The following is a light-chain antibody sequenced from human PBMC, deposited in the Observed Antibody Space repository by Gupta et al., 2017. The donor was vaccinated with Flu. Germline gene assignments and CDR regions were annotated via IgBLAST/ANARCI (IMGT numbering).Light chain of an antibody. J-gene: IGLJ3*02. CDR1: SSNVGSNT. CDR3: ATWDDSLNARV. CDR2: ANH. V-gene: IGLV1-44*01. Sequence: RVTTSCSGSSSNVGSNTVNWYQQLPGTAPSLLIYANHQRPSGVPDRFSGSKSGTSASLAISGLQSGDAADYYCATWDDSLNARVFGGGTKLTVL.